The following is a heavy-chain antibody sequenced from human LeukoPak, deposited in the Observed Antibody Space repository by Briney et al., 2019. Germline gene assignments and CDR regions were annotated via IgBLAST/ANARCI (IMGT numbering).Heavy chain of an antibody. CDR2: ITPYNGNR. CDR1: GYTFTNRY. J-gene: IGHJ4*02. CDR3: ARSALYSTKSDYYFES. V-gene: IGHV1-45*02. D-gene: IGHD2-2*01. Sequence: GASVKVSCKASGYTFTNRYLHWVRQAPGQAFEWMGWITPYNGNRNYAKKFQDRVTITRDTSLSTAHMELSSLRSEDTAMYYCARSALYSTKSDYYFESWGQETLVTVSS.